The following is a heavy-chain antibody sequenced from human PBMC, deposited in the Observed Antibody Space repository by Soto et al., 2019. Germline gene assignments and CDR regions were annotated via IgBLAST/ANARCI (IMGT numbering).Heavy chain of an antibody. CDR1: GGSINNNDYY. Sequence: QLQESGPGLVKPSQTLSLTCTVSGGSINNNDYYWNWIRQTPGKGLEWIGYVYYSGTTYYIPSLKSRLSMSVDKSRNQFSLKLSAVTAADMAIYFCARMSYYYDKWYFDLWGRGTLVAVSS. CDR2: VYYSGTT. V-gene: IGHV4-30-4*01. J-gene: IGHJ2*01. CDR3: ARMSYYYDKWYFDL. D-gene: IGHD3-22*01.